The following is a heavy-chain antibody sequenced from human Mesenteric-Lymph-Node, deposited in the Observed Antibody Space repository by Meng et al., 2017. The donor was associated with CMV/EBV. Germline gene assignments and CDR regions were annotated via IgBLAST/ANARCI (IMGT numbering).Heavy chain of an antibody. Sequence: GGSLRLSCAASGFTFRSYWMSWVRQAPGKGLEWVSVIYSGGSTYYADSVKGRFTISRDNSKNTLYLQMNSLRAEDTAVYYCARDRADCSSTSCELDYWGQGTLVTVSS. V-gene: IGHV3-66*02. D-gene: IGHD2-2*01. CDR1: GFTFRSYW. CDR2: IYSGGST. CDR3: ARDRADCSSTSCELDY. J-gene: IGHJ4*02.